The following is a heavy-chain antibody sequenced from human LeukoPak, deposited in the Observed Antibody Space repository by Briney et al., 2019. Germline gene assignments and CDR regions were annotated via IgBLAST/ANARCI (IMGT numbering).Heavy chain of an antibody. J-gene: IGHJ4*02. CDR1: GGTFSSYA. V-gene: IGHV1-69*13. CDR2: IIPIFGTA. D-gene: IGHD3-10*01. CDR3: ARVPRAPNYYGSGSYYWYFDY. Sequence: SVKVSCKASGGTFSSYAISWVRQAPGQGLEWMGGIIPIFGTADYAQKVQGRVTITADESTSTAYMELSSLRSEDTAVYYCARVPRAPNYYGSGSYYWYFDYWGQGTLVTVSS.